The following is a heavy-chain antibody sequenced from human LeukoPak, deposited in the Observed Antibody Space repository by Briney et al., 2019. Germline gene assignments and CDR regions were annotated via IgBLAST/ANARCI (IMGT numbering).Heavy chain of an antibody. CDR1: GFTFSSNW. V-gene: IGHV3-7*03. CDR3: ARLYSSSSGHFQH. J-gene: IGHJ1*01. D-gene: IGHD6-6*01. CDR2: INPDGSET. Sequence: GGSLRLSCAASGFTFSSNWMAWLRQAPGKGLEWVANINPDGSETYYVDSVKGRFTISRDNSKNTLYLQMNSLRAEDTAVYYCARLYSSSSGHFQHWGQGTLVTVSS.